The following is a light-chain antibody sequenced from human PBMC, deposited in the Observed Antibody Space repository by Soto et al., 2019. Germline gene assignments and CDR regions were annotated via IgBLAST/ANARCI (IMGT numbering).Light chain of an antibody. Sequence: QSVLTQPASVSGSPGQSITISCTGTSSDVGGYNYVSWYQQHPGKAPKFMIYDVSNRPSGVSNRFSGSKSGNTASLTISGFQAEDEADYYCSSYTSSSTYVFGTGTKLTVL. V-gene: IGLV2-14*01. CDR2: DVS. J-gene: IGLJ1*01. CDR1: SSDVGGYNY. CDR3: SSYTSSSTYV.